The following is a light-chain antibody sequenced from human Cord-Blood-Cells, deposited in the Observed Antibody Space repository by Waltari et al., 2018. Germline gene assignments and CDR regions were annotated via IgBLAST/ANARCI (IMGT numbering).Light chain of an antibody. CDR3: QQSYSTPT. CDR2: AAS. J-gene: IGKJ1*01. Sequence: DIQMTQSPSSLSASVGDRVTITCRASQSISSYLNWYQQKPGKAPKRLIYAASSVQSWVPSRFSGSGSGTDFTLTISSLQPEDFATYYCQQSYSTPTFGQGTKVEIK. CDR1: QSISSY. V-gene: IGKV1-39*01.